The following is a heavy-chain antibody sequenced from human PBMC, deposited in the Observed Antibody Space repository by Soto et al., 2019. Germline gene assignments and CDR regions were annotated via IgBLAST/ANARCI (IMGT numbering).Heavy chain of an antibody. Sequence: QVQLVQSGAEVKKPGSSVKVSCKASGGTFSSYAISWVRQAPGQGLEWMGGIIPIFGTANYAQKFQGRVTITADESTSTVYMELSSLRSEDTAVYYCARDRTFELQQQPLSGSEDWFDPWGQGTLVTVSS. CDR3: ARDRTFELQQQPLSGSEDWFDP. V-gene: IGHV1-69*01. D-gene: IGHD6-13*01. CDR1: GGTFSSYA. J-gene: IGHJ5*02. CDR2: IIPIFGTA.